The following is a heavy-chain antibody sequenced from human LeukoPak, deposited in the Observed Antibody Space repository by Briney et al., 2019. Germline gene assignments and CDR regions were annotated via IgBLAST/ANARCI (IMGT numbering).Heavy chain of an antibody. D-gene: IGHD6-13*01. CDR3: ARGGGGSWYGTVDY. J-gene: IGHJ4*02. Sequence: SETLSLTCTVSGGSISSYYWTWIRQPPGKGLEWIGYIHYSGSTKYNPSLKSRVTISVDTSKNQFSLNLSSVTAADTAVYYCARGGGGSWYGTVDYWGQGILVIVSS. V-gene: IGHV4-59*01. CDR1: GGSISSYY. CDR2: IHYSGST.